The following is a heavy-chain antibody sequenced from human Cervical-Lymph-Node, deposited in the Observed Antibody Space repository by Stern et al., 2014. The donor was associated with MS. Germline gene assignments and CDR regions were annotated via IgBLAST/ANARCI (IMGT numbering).Heavy chain of an antibody. CDR2: NNPSGGST. V-gene: IGHV1-46*01. Sequence: VQLEESGAEVKKPGASVKVSCKTSGYTFTRYYMHWVRQAPGQGLEWMGTNNPSGGSTSYAQKFQGIVTMTRDTSTSTVYMELSSLRSEDTAVYYCARSRRSGSYFSGWFDPWGQGTLVTVSS. D-gene: IGHD3-10*01. CDR1: GYTFTRYY. J-gene: IGHJ5*02. CDR3: ARSRRSGSYFSGWFDP.